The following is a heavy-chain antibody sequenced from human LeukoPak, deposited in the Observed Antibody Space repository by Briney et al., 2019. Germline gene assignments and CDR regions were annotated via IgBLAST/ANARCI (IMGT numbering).Heavy chain of an antibody. Sequence: GGSLRLSCAASGFTFSTYWMHWVRQDPGKGLVWVSRISSDASITSYADPVKGRFTISRDNAKNSLYLQMNSLRAEDTALYYCAKDKGVVTTEFGYFDYWGQGTLVTVSS. CDR1: GFTFSTYW. D-gene: IGHD3-3*01. CDR2: ISSDASIT. V-gene: IGHV3-74*01. J-gene: IGHJ4*02. CDR3: AKDKGVVTTEFGYFDY.